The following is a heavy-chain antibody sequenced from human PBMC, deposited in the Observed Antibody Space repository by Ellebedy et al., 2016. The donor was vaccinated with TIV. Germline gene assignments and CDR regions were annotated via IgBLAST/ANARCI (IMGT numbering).Heavy chain of an antibody. CDR2: INQDGREK. CDR1: GFSFSSYW. V-gene: IGHV3-7*01. CDR3: TTDGSYGDYRSPEHAFVF. Sequence: GGSLRLSCAASGFSFSSYWMAWVRQAPGKGLEWVANINQDGREKYYVDSLRGRFTISRDNAKNSLFLQMNSLRAEDTAVYYCTTDGSYGDYRSPEHAFVFWGQGTMVSVAS. D-gene: IGHD3-10*01. J-gene: IGHJ3*01.